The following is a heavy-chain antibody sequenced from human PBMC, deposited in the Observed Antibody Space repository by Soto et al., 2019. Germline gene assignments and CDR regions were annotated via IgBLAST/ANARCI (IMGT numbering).Heavy chain of an antibody. Sequence: PVGSLSLSCASSVCTFSSYAMSCVRHSPGKWLEWVSAISGSGGSTYYADSVKGRFTISRDNSKNTLYLQMNSLRAEDTDVYYCAKDQSVRAPNHRLSYSDGMEVWGQATTVIVS. CDR1: VCTFSSYA. CDR2: ISGSGGST. V-gene: IGHV3-23*01. J-gene: IGHJ6*01. CDR3: AKDQSVRAPNHRLSYSDGMEV.